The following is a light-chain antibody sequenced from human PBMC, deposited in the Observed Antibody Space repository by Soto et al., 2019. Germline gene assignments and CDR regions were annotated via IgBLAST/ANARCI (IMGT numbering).Light chain of an antibody. Sequence: QSVLTQSPSASGSSGQKVSISCSGSSSNIGSNTVNWYQLVPGTAPKLLIYSNDQRPSAVPGRFSGSKSGTSASLTISGLHSEDEADYYCEAWDSSLSAGVFGGGTKLTVL. V-gene: IGLV1-44*01. CDR1: SSNIGSNT. J-gene: IGLJ3*02. CDR2: SND. CDR3: EAWDSSLSAGV.